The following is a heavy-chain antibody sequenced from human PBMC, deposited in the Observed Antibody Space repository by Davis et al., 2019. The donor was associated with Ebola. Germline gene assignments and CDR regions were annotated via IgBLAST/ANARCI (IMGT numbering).Heavy chain of an antibody. CDR2: ISSCGSDI. Sequence: GESLKISCAASGFTFSSHWMSWVRQAPGKGLEWFSYISSCGSDIYYADSVKGRFTISRDNAKNTLYLQMNSLTAEDTAVYYCVRDPGVLRFLEWSAYYNMDIWGQGTTVTVSS. V-gene: IGHV3-21*01. D-gene: IGHD3-3*01. J-gene: IGHJ6*02. CDR3: VRDPGVLRFLEWSAYYNMDI. CDR1: GFTFSSHW.